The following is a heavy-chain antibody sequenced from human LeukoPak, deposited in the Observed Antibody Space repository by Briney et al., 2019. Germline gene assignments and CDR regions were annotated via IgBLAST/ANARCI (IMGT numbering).Heavy chain of an antibody. J-gene: IGHJ4*02. V-gene: IGHV3-66*02. CDR1: GFTVSTNY. D-gene: IGHD5-12*01. Sequence: GGSLRLSCAASGFTVSTNYMSWVRQAPGKGLEGVSVMSSGGTPYYADSVKGRFTISRDSSENTLYLQMHGLRAEHTAVYYCARGGAGYAFDYWGQGTLVTVSS. CDR3: ARGGAGYAFDY. CDR2: MSSGGTP.